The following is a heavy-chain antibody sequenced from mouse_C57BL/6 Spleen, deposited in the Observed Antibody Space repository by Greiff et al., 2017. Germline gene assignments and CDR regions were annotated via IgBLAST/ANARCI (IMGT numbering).Heavy chain of an antibody. CDR3: SFYYGNYVGAY. D-gene: IGHD2-1*01. CDR1: GFNITDYY. J-gene: IGHJ3*01. CDR2: IYPEDGDT. V-gene: IGHV14-1*01. Sequence: EVQLQQSGAELVRPGASVKLSCTASGFNITDYYMHWVKQRPEQGLEWIGRIYPEDGDTEYAPKFQGKATMTADTSSNTAYLQLSSLTSEDTAVFYCSFYYGNYVGAYWGQGTLVTVSA.